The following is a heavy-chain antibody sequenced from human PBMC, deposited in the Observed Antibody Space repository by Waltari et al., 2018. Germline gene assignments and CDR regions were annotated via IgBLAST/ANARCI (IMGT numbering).Heavy chain of an antibody. CDR2: IRYDGSNK. J-gene: IGHJ4*02. D-gene: IGHD6-6*01. Sequence: QVQLVESGGGVVQPGGSLRLSCAASGFTFSSYGMHWVRQAPGKGLEWVAFIRYDGSNKYYVDSVKGRFTISRDNSKNTLYLQMNSLRAEDTAVYYCAKDRWSAQLAPGGFDYWGQGTLVTVSS. CDR3: AKDRWSAQLAPGGFDY. CDR1: GFTFSSYG. V-gene: IGHV3-30*02.